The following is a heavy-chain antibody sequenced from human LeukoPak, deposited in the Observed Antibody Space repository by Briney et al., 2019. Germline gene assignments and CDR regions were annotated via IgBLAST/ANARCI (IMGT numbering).Heavy chain of an antibody. V-gene: IGHV3-72*01. CDR2: TRNKANSYTT. Sequence: GRSLRLSCAASGFTFSDHYMDWVRQAPGKGLEWVGRTRNKANSYTTEYAASVKGRFTISRDNSKNTLYLQMNSLRAEDTAVYYCARESGWNFDYWGQGTLVTVSS. J-gene: IGHJ4*02. CDR1: GFTFSDHY. D-gene: IGHD6-19*01. CDR3: ARESGWNFDY.